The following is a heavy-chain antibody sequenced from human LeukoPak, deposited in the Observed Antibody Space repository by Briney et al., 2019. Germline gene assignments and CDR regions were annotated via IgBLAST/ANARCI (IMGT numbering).Heavy chain of an antibody. CDR2: INSDGSST. CDR3: ARVGDDYSNYGGMDV. D-gene: IGHD4-11*01. V-gene: IGHV3-74*01. CDR1: GFTLSSYW. Sequence: HPGGSLRLSCAASGFTLSSYWMHWVRQAPGKGLVWVSRINSDGSSTSYADSVKGRFTISRDNAKNTLYLQMNSLRAEDTAVYYCARVGDDYSNYGGMDVWGQGTTVTVSS. J-gene: IGHJ6*02.